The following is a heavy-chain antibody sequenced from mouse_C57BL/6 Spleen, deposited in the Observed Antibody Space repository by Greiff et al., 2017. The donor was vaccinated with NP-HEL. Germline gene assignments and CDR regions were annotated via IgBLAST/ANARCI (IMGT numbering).Heavy chain of an antibody. CDR3: ARSDYYGSSDY. D-gene: IGHD1-1*01. Sequence: VQLQQPGAELVRPGSSVKLSCKASGYTFTSYWMHWVKQRPIQGLEWIGNIDPSDSETHYNQKFKDKATLTVDKSSSTAYMQLSSLTSEDSAVYYCARSDYYGSSDYWGQGTTLTVSS. CDR1: GYTFTSYW. CDR2: IDPSDSET. V-gene: IGHV1-52*01. J-gene: IGHJ2*01.